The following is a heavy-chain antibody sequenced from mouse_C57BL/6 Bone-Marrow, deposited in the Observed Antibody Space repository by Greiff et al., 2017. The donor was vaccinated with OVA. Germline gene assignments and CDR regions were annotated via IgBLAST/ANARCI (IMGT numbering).Heavy chain of an antibody. CDR2: IYPGNSDT. CDR1: GYTFTSYW. V-gene: IGHV1-5*01. CDR3: TREEGFSYYFDY. Sequence: EVQLQQSGTVLARPGASVKMSCKTSGYTFTSYWMHWVKQRPGQGLEWIGAIYPGNSDTSYNQKFKGKAKLTAVTSASTAYMELSSLTNEDSAVYYCTREEGFSYYFDYGGQGTTLTVSS. J-gene: IGHJ2*01.